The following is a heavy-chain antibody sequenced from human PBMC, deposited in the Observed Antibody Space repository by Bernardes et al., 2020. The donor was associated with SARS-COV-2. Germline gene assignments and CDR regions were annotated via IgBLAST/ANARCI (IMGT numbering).Heavy chain of an antibody. Sequence: SETLSLSCTVSGGSISSYYWSWIRQPPGKGLEWIGYIDYSGSTNYNPSLKRRVTISVDTSKNQFSLKLSSVTAADTAVYYCARGGPLYYYDSSGYYDAFGIWGQGTMVTVSS. CDR3: ARGGPLYYYDSSGYYDAFGI. D-gene: IGHD3-22*01. V-gene: IGHV4-59*01. CDR1: GGSISSYY. CDR2: IDYSGST. J-gene: IGHJ3*02.